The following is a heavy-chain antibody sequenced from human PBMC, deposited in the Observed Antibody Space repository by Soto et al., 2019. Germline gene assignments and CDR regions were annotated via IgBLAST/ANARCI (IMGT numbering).Heavy chain of an antibody. Sequence: PSETLSLTCTVSGDSVSRGDSYWSWIRQPPGKGLEWIGYTCCSGSTEYNPSLRSRVIISVDTSKNQLSLKLSTVTAADTAVYFCARGMDNNKVGWWGQGTLVTVS. V-gene: IGHV4-61*08. CDR2: TCCSGST. CDR1: GDSVSRGDSY. D-gene: IGHD1-1*01. CDR3: ARGMDNNKVGW. J-gene: IGHJ4*02.